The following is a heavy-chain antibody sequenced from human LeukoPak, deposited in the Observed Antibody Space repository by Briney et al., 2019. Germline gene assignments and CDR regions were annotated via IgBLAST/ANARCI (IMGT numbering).Heavy chain of an antibody. CDR1: GGSISSYY. V-gene: IGHV4-4*07. D-gene: IGHD6-13*01. CDR2: IYTSGST. J-gene: IGHJ4*02. Sequence: SETLSLTCTVSGGSISSYYWSWIRQPAGKGLEWIGRIYTSGSTNYNPSLKSRVTMSVDTSKNQFSLKLSSVTAADTAVYYCARDPGSSWYNEYFDYWGQGTLVTVSS. CDR3: ARDPGSSWYNEYFDY.